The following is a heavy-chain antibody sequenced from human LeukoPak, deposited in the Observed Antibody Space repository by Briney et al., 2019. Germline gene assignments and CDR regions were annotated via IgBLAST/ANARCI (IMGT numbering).Heavy chain of an antibody. CDR3: ARPVVAATNTFDP. J-gene: IGHJ5*02. D-gene: IGHD2-15*01. V-gene: IGHV4-59*08. CDR1: GGSISSYY. Sequence: SETLSLTCTVSGGSISSYYWSWIRQPPGKGLEWIGSIYHSGSTYYNPSLKSRVTISVDTSKNQFSLKLSSVTAADTAVYYCARPVVAATNTFDPWGQGTLVTVSS. CDR2: IYHSGST.